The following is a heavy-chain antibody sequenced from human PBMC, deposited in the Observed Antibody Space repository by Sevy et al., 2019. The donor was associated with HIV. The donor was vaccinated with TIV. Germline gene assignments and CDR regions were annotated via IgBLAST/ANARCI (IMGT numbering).Heavy chain of an antibody. D-gene: IGHD3-10*01. CDR3: ASSKGAYYYGSGSLHADY. Sequence: GGSLRLSCAASGFTFSSYWMHWVRQAPGKGLVWVSRINSDGSSTSYADSVKGRFTISRDNAKNTLYLQMNSLRAEDTAVYYCASSKGAYYYGSGSLHADYWGQGTLVTVSS. CDR1: GFTFSSYW. J-gene: IGHJ4*02. CDR2: INSDGSST. V-gene: IGHV3-74*01.